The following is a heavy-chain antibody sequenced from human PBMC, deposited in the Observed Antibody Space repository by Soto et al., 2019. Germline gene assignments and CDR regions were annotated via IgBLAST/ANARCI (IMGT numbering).Heavy chain of an antibody. CDR2: IYYSGST. V-gene: IGHV4-39*01. D-gene: IGHD6-6*01. Sequence: PSETLSLTCTVSGGSISSSSYYWGWIRQPPGKGLEWIGSIYYSGSTYYNPSLKSRVTISVDTSKNQFSLKLSSVTAADTAVYYCARHAYSSSPHYYFAYWGQGTLVTVSS. J-gene: IGHJ4*02. CDR3: ARHAYSSSPHYYFAY. CDR1: GGSISSSSYY.